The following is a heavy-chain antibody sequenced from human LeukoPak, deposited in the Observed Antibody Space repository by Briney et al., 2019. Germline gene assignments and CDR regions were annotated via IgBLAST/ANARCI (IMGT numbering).Heavy chain of an antibody. CDR3: ARLVGATPPDY. Sequence: SETLSLTCAVSGGSISSDNWWTWVRQPPEKGLEWLGEIDHSGSTHYNPSLKSRVTTSVDKSKNQFSLKLNSVTAADTAVYYCARLVGATPPDYWGQGSLVTVSS. CDR2: IDHSGST. V-gene: IGHV4-4*02. D-gene: IGHD1-26*01. CDR1: GGSISSDNW. J-gene: IGHJ4*01.